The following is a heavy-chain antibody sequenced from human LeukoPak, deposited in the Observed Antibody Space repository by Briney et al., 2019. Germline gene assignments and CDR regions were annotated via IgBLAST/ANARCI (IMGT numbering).Heavy chain of an antibody. J-gene: IGHJ5*02. D-gene: IGHD4-17*01. V-gene: IGHV3-30*04. CDR3: ARGGGYGDHDWFDP. CDR2: ISYDGSNK. Sequence: PGGSLRLSCAASGFTFSSYAMHWVRQAPGKGLEWVAVISYDGSNKYYADSVKGRFTISRDNSKNTLYLQMNSLRAEDTAVYYCARGGGYGDHDWFDPWGQGTLVTVSS. CDR1: GFTFSSYA.